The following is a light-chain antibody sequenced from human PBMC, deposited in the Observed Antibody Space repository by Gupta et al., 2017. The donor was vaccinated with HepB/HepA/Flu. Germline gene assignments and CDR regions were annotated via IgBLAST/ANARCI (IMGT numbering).Light chain of an antibody. CDR1: SSNIGAGYD. V-gene: IGLV1-40*01. Sequence: QSVLTQPPPVSGAPGQRVTIPCTGSSSNIGAGYDVHWYQQLPETAPNLLIYGNSNRHSGGPDRFSGSKSGTSASLAITGLQAEDEADYYCQSYDSSRSGPVVFGGGTKLTVL. J-gene: IGLJ2*01. CDR2: GNS. CDR3: QSYDSSRSGPVV.